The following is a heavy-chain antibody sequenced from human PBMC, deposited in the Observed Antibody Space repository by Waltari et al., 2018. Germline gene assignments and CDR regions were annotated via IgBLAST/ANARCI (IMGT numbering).Heavy chain of an antibody. D-gene: IGHD1-26*01. CDR1: GYSFTNYW. V-gene: IGHV5-51*01. J-gene: IGHJ4*02. CDR3: ARGGSYYPLDY. CDR2: FYPGDLLT. Sequence: EVQLVQSGAEVKKPGESLKISCKGSGYSFTNYWIGWVRQMPGKGLDWMGIFYPGDLLTRYRPSCQGQFTISADKSISTAYLQWSSLKASDTAMYYCARGGSYYPLDYWGQGTLVTVSS.